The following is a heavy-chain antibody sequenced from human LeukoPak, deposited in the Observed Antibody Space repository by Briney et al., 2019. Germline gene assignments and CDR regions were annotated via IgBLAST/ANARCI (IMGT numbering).Heavy chain of an antibody. D-gene: IGHD3-22*01. Sequence: ASVKVSCKASGYTFIGYYIHWVRQAPGQWLEWMAWISAYNGNTNYAQKLQGRVTMTTDTSTSTAYMELRSLRSDDTAVYYCARVRGGVPDSSGYLMSWGQGTLVTVSS. V-gene: IGHV1-18*04. CDR2: ISAYNGNT. CDR1: GYTFIGYY. CDR3: ARVRGGVPDSSGYLMS. J-gene: IGHJ4*02.